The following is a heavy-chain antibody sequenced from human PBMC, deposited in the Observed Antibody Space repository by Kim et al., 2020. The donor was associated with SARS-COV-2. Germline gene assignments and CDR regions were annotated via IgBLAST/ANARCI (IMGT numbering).Heavy chain of an antibody. J-gene: IGHJ4*02. CDR2: IKQDGSEK. Sequence: GGSLRLSCAASGLTFSSYWMSWVRQAPGKGLEWVANIKQDGSEKYYVDSVKGRFTISRDNAKNSLYLQMNSLRAEDTAVYYCARGVVGYGSGGFDYWGQGTLVTVSS. D-gene: IGHD6-19*01. CDR1: GLTFSSYW. V-gene: IGHV3-7*01. CDR3: ARGVVGYGSGGFDY.